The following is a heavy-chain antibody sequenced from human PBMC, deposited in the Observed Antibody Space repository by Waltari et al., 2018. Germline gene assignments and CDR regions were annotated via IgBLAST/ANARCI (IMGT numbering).Heavy chain of an antibody. J-gene: IGHJ4*02. CDR3: ARSSTTVTTFG. D-gene: IGHD4-17*01. Sequence: EVQLVASGGGLVKAGGSLRLSCAAFGFTFSTYSMTWVRQAPGKGLGWVSSISSSSLYMSYADSVKGRVTISRDNAKNALYLQMNSLRVEDTAVYYCARSSTTVTTFGWGQRTLVTVSS. CDR1: GFTFSTYS. V-gene: IGHV3-21*01. CDR2: ISSSSLYM.